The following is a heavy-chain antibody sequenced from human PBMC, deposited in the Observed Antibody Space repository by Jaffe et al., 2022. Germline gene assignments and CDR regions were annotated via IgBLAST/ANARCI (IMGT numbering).Heavy chain of an antibody. J-gene: IGHJ5*02. D-gene: IGHD4-17*01. CDR3: ARESRPPRLYGDYGGPHTEYWFDP. Sequence: QVQLVQSGAEVKKPGASVKVSCKASGYTFTGYYMHWVRQAPGQGLEWMGRINPNSGGTNYAQKFQGRVTMTRDTSISTAYMELSRLRSDDTAVYYCARESRPPRLYGDYGGPHTEYWFDPWGQGTLVTVSS. V-gene: IGHV1-2*06. CDR2: INPNSGGT. CDR1: GYTFTGYY.